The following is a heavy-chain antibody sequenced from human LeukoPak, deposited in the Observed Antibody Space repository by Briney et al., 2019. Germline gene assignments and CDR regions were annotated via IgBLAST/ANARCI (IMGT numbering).Heavy chain of an antibody. V-gene: IGHV1-2*04. CDR1: GYTFTGYH. J-gene: IGHJ3*02. D-gene: IGHD3-22*01. CDR3: ARERSGTAYYYDSSSSQGDAFDI. Sequence: GASVKVSCKASGYTFTGYHMHWVRQAPGQGLEWMGWINPNSGGTNYAQKFQGWVTMTRDTSISTAYMELSRLRSDDTAVYYCARERSGTAYYYDSSSSQGDAFDIWGQGTMVTVSS. CDR2: INPNSGGT.